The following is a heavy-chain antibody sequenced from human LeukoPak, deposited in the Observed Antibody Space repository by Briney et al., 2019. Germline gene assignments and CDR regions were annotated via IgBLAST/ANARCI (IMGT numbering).Heavy chain of an antibody. CDR3: AKDRGSYCSGGSCYFYFDY. V-gene: IGHV3-23*01. CDR1: GFTFSSYA. J-gene: IGHJ4*02. CDR2: ISGSGGGT. D-gene: IGHD2-15*01. Sequence: GGSLRLSCAASGFTFSSYAMSWVRQAPGKGLEWVSAISGSGGGTYYADSVKGRFTISRDNSKNTLYLQMNSLRAEDTAVYYCAKDRGSYCSGGSCYFYFDYWGQGTLVTVSS.